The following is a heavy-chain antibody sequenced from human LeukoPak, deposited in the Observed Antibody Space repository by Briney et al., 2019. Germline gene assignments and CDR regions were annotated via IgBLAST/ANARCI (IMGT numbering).Heavy chain of an antibody. CDR3: ARAHYCSSTSCYSGFDP. D-gene: IGHD2-2*01. CDR1: GFTFDDYG. V-gene: IGHV3-20*01. Sequence: GGSLRLSCAASGFTFDDYGMSWVRHAPGKGLEWVSGINWNGGSTGYADSVKGRFTISRDNAKNSLYLQMNSLRAEDTALYHCARAHYCSSTSCYSGFDPWGQGTLVTVSS. J-gene: IGHJ5*02. CDR2: INWNGGST.